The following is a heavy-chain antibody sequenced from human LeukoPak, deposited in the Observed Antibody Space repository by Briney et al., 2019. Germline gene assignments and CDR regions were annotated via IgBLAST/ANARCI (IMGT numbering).Heavy chain of an antibody. J-gene: IGHJ4*02. CDR2: ISDSGDDT. D-gene: IGHD1-26*01. V-gene: IGHV3-23*01. CDR3: AKGGKWDVTPFDY. Sequence: GGSLRLSCAASGFTFSTYAMSWVRQAPGKGLEWVSAISDSGDDTYYADSVKGRFTISRDNSKNTLYLQMSSLRLEDTAVYYCAKGGKWDVTPFDYWGQGTLVTVSS. CDR1: GFTFSTYA.